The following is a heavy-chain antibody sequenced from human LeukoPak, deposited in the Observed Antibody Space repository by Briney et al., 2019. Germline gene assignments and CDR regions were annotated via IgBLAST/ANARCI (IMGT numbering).Heavy chain of an antibody. CDR3: ATDRGSYMPYYFDY. D-gene: IGHD1-26*01. Sequence: GGSLRLSCVVSGFTLSSDWMSWVRQAPGKGLEWVANIKQDGIEKYYVESVKGRFTISRDNAKNSLYLQMNSLRAEDTAVYYCATDRGSYMPYYFDYWGQGTLVTVSS. CDR1: GFTLSSDW. CDR2: IKQDGIEK. J-gene: IGHJ4*02. V-gene: IGHV3-7*03.